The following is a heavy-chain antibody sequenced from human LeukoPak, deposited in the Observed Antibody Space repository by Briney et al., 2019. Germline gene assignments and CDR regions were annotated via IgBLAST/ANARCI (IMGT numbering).Heavy chain of an antibody. CDR2: MYYSGNT. CDR1: GGSISSYY. V-gene: IGHV4-59*01. J-gene: IGHJ4*02. CDR3: ARGYSGYDPTYFDY. D-gene: IGHD5-12*01. Sequence: PSETLSLTCTVSGGSISSYYWSWIRQPPGKGLEWIGYMYYSGNTKYNPSLKSRVTISGDTSKKQFSLKLSSVTAADTAVYYCARGYSGYDPTYFDYWGQGTLVTVSP.